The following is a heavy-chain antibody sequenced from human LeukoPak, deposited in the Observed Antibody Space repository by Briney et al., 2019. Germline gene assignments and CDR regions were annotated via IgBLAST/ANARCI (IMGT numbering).Heavy chain of an antibody. CDR3: ARDPLVRVTPYYFDY. Sequence: SETLSLTRTVSGYSISSGYYWGWIRQPPGNGLEWIGSIYHSGSTYYNPSLKSRVTISVDTSKNQFSLKLSSVSAEDTAVYYCARDPLVRVTPYYFDYWGQGTLVTVSS. V-gene: IGHV4-38-2*02. D-gene: IGHD1-26*01. CDR1: GYSISSGYY. CDR2: IYHSGST. J-gene: IGHJ4*02.